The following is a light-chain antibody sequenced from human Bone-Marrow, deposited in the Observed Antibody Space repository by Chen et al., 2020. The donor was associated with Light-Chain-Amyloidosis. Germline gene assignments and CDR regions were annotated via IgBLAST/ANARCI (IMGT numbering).Light chain of an antibody. CDR2: DDS. Sequence: SYVLTQPSSVSVAPGQTATIACGGNNIGSTSVHWYQQTPGQAPLLVVYDDSDRPAGIPERLSGCNSGSTATLTISRVEAGDEADYYYQVWDRSSDRPVFGGGTKLTVL. V-gene: IGLV3-21*02. J-gene: IGLJ3*02. CDR1: NIGSTS. CDR3: QVWDRSSDRPV.